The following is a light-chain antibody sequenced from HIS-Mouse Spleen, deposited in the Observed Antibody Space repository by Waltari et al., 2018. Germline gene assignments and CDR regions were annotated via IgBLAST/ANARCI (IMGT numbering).Light chain of an antibody. CDR1: SSDVGGYNS. CDR2: DVS. J-gene: IGLJ3*02. Sequence: QSALTQPASVSGSPGQSITISCTGTSSDVGGYNSVSWYQQHPSKAPKLMIYDVSNRPSGVSNRFSGSKSGNTASLTISGLQAEDEADYYCSSYTSSSTRVFGGGTKLTVL. CDR3: SSYTSSSTRV. V-gene: IGLV2-14*03.